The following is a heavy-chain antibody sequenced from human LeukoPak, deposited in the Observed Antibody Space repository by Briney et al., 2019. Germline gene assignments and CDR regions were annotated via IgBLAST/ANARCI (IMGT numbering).Heavy chain of an antibody. J-gene: IGHJ4*02. Sequence: GGSLRLSCTGSGFALKSYSLSWVRQAPGKGLEWVSSISSSSSYIYYADSVKGRFTISRDNAKNSLYLQMNSLRAEDMAVYYCARAPPGIAARHFDYWGQGTLVTVSS. D-gene: IGHD6-6*01. CDR3: ARAPPGIAARHFDY. CDR2: ISSSSSYI. V-gene: IGHV3-21*01. CDR1: GFALKSYS.